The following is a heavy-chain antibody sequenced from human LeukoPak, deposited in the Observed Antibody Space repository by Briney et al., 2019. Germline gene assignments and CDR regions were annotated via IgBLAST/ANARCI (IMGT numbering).Heavy chain of an antibody. V-gene: IGHV3-30*03. J-gene: IGHJ4*02. Sequence: GGSLRLSCAASGLTFSSYGMHWVRQAPGKGLEWVAVISYDGSNKYYADSVKGRFTISRDNSKNTLYLQMNSLRAEDTAVYYCAGGPDEWELPTYFDYWGQGTLVTVSS. CDR2: ISYDGSNK. D-gene: IGHD1-26*01. CDR3: AGGPDEWELPTYFDY. CDR1: GLTFSSYG.